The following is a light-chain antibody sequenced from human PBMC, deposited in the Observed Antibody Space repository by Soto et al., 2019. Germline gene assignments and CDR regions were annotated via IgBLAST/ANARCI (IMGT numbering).Light chain of an antibody. J-gene: IGLJ1*01. Sequence: QSALTQPPSASGSPGQSVTISCTGTSSDIGGYNYVSWYQQHPGNGPKLMIYEVNKRPSGVPDRFSGSKSGNTASLTVAGLQSEGEADYYCSSYAGSNNYVFGTGTKLTVL. CDR1: SSDIGGYNY. V-gene: IGLV2-8*01. CDR3: SSYAGSNNYV. CDR2: EVN.